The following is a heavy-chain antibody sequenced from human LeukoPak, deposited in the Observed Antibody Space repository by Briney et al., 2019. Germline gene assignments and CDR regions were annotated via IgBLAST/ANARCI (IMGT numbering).Heavy chain of an antibody. V-gene: IGHV4-39*01. J-gene: IGHJ4*02. CDR3: ARRLGSSADGILKYYFDY. Sequence: SETLSLTCTVSGVSIISSNFYWGWFRQPPGKSLEWIASVFYTGNTRHNPSLKSRVTISVDTSKNEFSLNLSSVTAEDTAVYYCARRLGSSADGILKYYFDYWGQGTLVTVSS. CDR1: GVSIISSNFY. CDR2: VFYTGNT. D-gene: IGHD6-13*01.